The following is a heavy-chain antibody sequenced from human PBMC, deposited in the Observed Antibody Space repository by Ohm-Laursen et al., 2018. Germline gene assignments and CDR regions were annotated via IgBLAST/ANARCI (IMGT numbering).Heavy chain of an antibody. D-gene: IGHD1-26*01. J-gene: IGHJ4*02. V-gene: IGHV4-59*08. Sequence: SETLSLTCTVSGDSISGRYWSWIRQPPGKGLEWIGNIDDNGKTNYNPSLQSRVTISINTSKNQFSLQLRFVTAADTAVYHCAGAPNLYYFDYWGQGTLVTVSS. CDR1: GDSISGRY. CDR2: IDDNGKT. CDR3: AGAPNLYYFDY.